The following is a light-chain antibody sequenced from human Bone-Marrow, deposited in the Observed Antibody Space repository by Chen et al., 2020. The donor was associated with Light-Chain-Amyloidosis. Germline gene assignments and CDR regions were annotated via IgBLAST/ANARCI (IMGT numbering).Light chain of an antibody. J-gene: IGLJ2*01. V-gene: IGLV3-25*03. CDR3: QSADSSGTYEVI. Sequence: SYELTQPPSVSVSPGQTARITCSGEDLPTKYAYWYQQKPGQAPVLVIHRDTEQPAGISERFSGSSSGTTAALTISGVQAEDEADYHCQSADSSGTYEVIFGGGTKLTVL. CDR1: DLPTKY. CDR2: RDT.